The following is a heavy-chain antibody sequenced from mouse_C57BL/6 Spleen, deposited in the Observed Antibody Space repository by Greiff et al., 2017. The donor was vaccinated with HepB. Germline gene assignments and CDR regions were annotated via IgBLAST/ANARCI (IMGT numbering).Heavy chain of an antibody. Sequence: QVQLQQPGAELVRPGSSVKLSCKASGYTFTSYWMHWVKQRPIQGLEWIGNIDPSDSETHYNQKFKDKATLTVDKSSSTAYMQLSSLTSEDSAVYYCARLGYYGYSYYAMDYWGQGTSVTVSS. D-gene: IGHD2-2*01. CDR1: GYTFTSYW. CDR3: ARLGYYGYSYYAMDY. V-gene: IGHV1-52*01. CDR2: IDPSDSET. J-gene: IGHJ4*01.